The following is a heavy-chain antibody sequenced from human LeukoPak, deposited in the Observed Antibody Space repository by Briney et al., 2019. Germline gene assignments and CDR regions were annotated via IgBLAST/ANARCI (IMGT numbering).Heavy chain of an antibody. D-gene: IGHD5-24*01. V-gene: IGHV1-69*04. CDR2: IIPILGIA. CDR3: ARVRGSDGPFDY. J-gene: IGHJ4*02. CDR1: GGTFSSYA. Sequence: SVKVSCKASGGTFSSYAISWVRQAPGQGLEWMGRIIPILGIANYAQKFQGRVTITADKSTSTAYMELSSLRSEDTAVYYCARVRGSDGPFDYWGQGTLVTVSS.